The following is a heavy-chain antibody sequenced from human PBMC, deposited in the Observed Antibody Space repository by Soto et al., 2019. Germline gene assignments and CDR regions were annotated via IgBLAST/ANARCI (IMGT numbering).Heavy chain of an antibody. J-gene: IGHJ3*02. Sequence: VGSLRLSCAASGFTFSSYAMSWVRQAPGKGLEWVSAISGSGGSTYYADSVKGRFSISSDSSKNTLFLQMNSLRADDTAVYFCATFTFGRPFDTWGQGTMVTVSS. CDR2: ISGSGGST. D-gene: IGHD3-16*01. V-gene: IGHV3-23*01. CDR1: GFTFSSYA. CDR3: ATFTFGRPFDT.